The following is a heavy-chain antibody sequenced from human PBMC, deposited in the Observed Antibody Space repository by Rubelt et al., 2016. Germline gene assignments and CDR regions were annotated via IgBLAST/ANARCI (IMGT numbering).Heavy chain of an antibody. CDR2: IIPILGIA. J-gene: IGHJ4*02. D-gene: IGHD5-12*01. V-gene: IGHV1-69*10. Sequence: MGGIIPILGIANYAQKFQGRVTITADKSTSTAYMELSSLRSEDTAVYYCAREGVRVATDYWGQGTLVTVSS. CDR3: AREGVRVATDY.